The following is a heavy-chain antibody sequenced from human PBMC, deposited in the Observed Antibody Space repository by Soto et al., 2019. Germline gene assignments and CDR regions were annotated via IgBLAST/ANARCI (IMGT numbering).Heavy chain of an antibody. V-gene: IGHV1-18*01. CDR3: VRDAAIGMNDY. CDR1: GYTFTSYG. J-gene: IGHJ4*02. D-gene: IGHD1-20*01. CDR2: ISAYNGNT. Sequence: QVQLVQSGAEVKKPGASVKVSCKASGYTFTSYGISWVRQAPGQGLEWMGWISAYNGNTKYAPKLQGRITMTTDTSKSSADMERRCVRSDDTAVYYCVRDAAIGMNDYWGQGTLGTVSS.